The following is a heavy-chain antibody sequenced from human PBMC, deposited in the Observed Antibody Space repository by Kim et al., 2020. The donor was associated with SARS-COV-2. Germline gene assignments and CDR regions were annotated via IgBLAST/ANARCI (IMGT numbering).Heavy chain of an antibody. Sequence: YADSVKGRFTISRDNAKNSLYLQMNSLRAEDTALYYCAKAPHSSGYYFDYWGQGTLVTVSS. D-gene: IGHD3-22*01. J-gene: IGHJ4*02. CDR3: AKAPHSSGYYFDY. V-gene: IGHV3-9*01.